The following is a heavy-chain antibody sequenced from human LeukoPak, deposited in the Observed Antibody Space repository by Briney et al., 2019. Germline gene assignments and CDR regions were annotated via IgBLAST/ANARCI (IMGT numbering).Heavy chain of an antibody. CDR2: INPDGSEK. J-gene: IGHJ4*02. CDR3: AKDGMSMDSSWFDY. Sequence: GGSLRLSCGASGFTFRTSWMNWVRQAPGKGLEWVASINPDGSEKYSVDSVKGRFTISRDNAKNSLHLQMNSLRVEDTAVYYCAKDGMSMDSSWFDYWGQGTLVIVSS. V-gene: IGHV3-7*03. D-gene: IGHD6-13*01. CDR1: GFTFRTSW.